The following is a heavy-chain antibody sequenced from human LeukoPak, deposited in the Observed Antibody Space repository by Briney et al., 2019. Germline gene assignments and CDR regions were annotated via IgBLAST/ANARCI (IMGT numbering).Heavy chain of an antibody. CDR2: ISSNGGST. Sequence: PGGSLRLSCATSGFTFSSYAMHWVRQAPGKGLEYVSAISSNGGSTYYANSVKGRFTISRDNSKNTLYLQMGSLRAEDMAVYYCARDIDSSGYSYYWGQGTLVTVSS. D-gene: IGHD3-22*01. V-gene: IGHV3-64*01. CDR3: ARDIDSSGYSYY. CDR1: GFTFSSYA. J-gene: IGHJ4*02.